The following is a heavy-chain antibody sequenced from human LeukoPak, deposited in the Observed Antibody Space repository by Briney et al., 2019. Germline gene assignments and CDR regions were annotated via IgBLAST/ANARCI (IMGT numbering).Heavy chain of an antibody. Sequence: GGSLRLSCSASGFTFGAYFMHWVRQAPGKGLQYVSAISSNGGSTYYVDSVKGRFTISRDNSKNTLYLQMSSLRAEDTAVYYCVKDRMAAAAYFDYWGQGTLVTVSS. D-gene: IGHD6-13*01. V-gene: IGHV3-64D*06. CDR1: GFTFGAYF. CDR2: ISSNGGST. CDR3: VKDRMAAAAYFDY. J-gene: IGHJ4*02.